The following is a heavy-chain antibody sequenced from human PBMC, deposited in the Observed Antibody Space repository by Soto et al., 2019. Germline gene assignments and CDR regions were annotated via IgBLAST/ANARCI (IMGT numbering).Heavy chain of an antibody. CDR2: ISGSGGST. CDR1: GFTFSSYA. D-gene: IGHD5-18*01. J-gene: IGHJ4*02. Sequence: GGSLRLSCAASGFTFSSYAMSWVRQAPGKGLEWVSAISGSGGSTYYADSVKGRFTISRDNSKNTLYLQMNSLRAEDTAVYYCAKDQNWGYSYAGSWYYWGQGTLVTVSS. V-gene: IGHV3-23*01. CDR3: AKDQNWGYSYAGSWYY.